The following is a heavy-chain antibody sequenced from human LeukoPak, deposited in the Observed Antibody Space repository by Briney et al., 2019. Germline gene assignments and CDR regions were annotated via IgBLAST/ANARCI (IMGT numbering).Heavy chain of an antibody. CDR3: ARDSSGYYYGSGSQSLNYYYYYYYMVV. V-gene: IGHV3-23*01. CDR2: LSGSGGSA. CDR1: GFTFNSYA. Sequence: GGSLRLSCSASGFTFNSYAMSWVRPAPGKGREWVSALSGSGGSAYYADSVEGRFTISRDNAKNSLYLQMNSLRDEDTAVYYCARDSSGYYYGSGSQSLNYYYYYYYMVVWGKGPTVTVSS. J-gene: IGHJ6*03. D-gene: IGHD3-10*01.